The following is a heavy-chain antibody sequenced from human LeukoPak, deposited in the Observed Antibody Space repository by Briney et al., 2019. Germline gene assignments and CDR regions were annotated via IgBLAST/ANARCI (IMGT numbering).Heavy chain of an antibody. D-gene: IGHD3-22*01. CDR1: GGSVSGYY. V-gene: IGHV4-59*02. J-gene: IGHJ3*02. CDR2: IYYSGST. CDR3: ARGGLENGYHSNDGFDI. Sequence: SETLSLTCTVSGGSVSGYYWSWIRQPPGKGLEWIGYIYYSGSTKYNPSLKSRVTMSVDTSRNQFSLKLSSVTAADTAVYYCARGGLENGYHSNDGFDIWGQGTMVTVSS.